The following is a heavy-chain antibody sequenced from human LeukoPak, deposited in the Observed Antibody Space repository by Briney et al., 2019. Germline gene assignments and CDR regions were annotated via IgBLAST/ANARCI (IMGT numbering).Heavy chain of an antibody. CDR2: IIPIFGTA. J-gene: IGHJ4*02. D-gene: IGHD5-18*01. CDR3: ATHSGYSYGFLDY. CDR1: GGTFSSYA. Sequence: SVKVSCKASGGTFSSYAISWVRQAPGQGLEWMGGIIPIFGTANYAQKFQGRVTITADKSTSTACMELSSLRSEDTAVYYCATHSGYSYGFLDYWGQGTLVTVSS. V-gene: IGHV1-69*06.